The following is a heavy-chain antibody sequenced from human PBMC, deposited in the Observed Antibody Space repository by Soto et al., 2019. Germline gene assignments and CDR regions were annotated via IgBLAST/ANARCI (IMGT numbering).Heavy chain of an antibody. V-gene: IGHV3-48*01. D-gene: IGHD6-19*01. CDR1: GFTFSTYS. J-gene: IGHJ4*02. CDR3: ARERGSGWTFDY. Sequence: GSLRLSCAASGFTFSTYSMNWVRQAPWKGLEWVSSISSSSTIYYADSVKGRFTISRDNVQNSLYLQMHSLRAEDTAVYYCARERGSGWTFDYWGQGTLVTVSS. CDR2: ISSSSTI.